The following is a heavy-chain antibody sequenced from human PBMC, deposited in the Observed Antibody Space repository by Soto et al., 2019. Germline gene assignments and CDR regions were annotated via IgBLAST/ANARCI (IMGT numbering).Heavy chain of an antibody. V-gene: IGHV4-59*08. CDR2: IFFSGSA. D-gene: IGHD2-2*02. Sequence: SETLSLTCTVSGGSVNNYCWSWIRQSPGKGLEWIGYIFFSGSANYNPSLKSRVAMSVDKSTNQFSLRLDGVTAADTAVYYCARHASRILYYFDFWGQGTLVTVSS. CDR1: GGSVNNYC. CDR3: ARHASRILYYFDF. J-gene: IGHJ4*02.